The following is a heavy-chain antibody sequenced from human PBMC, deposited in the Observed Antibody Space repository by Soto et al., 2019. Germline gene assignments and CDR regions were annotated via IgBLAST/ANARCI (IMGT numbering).Heavy chain of an antibody. D-gene: IGHD6-19*01. J-gene: IGHJ3*02. CDR3: TTLEVADITGFTGDAFDI. V-gene: IGHV3-15*01. Sequence: GGSLRLSCAASGFTFSNAWMSWVRQAPGKGLEWVGRIKSKTDGGTTDYAAPVKGRFTISRDDSKNTLYLQMNSLKTEDTAVYYCTTLEVADITGFTGDAFDIWGQGTMVTVS. CDR2: IKSKTDGGTT. CDR1: GFTFSNAW.